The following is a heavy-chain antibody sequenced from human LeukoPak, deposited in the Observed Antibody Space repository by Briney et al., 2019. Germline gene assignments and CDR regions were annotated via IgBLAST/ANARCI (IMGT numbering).Heavy chain of an antibody. V-gene: IGHV3-30*02. D-gene: IGHD6-13*01. CDR3: AKGAWAADGPMGNNFAS. Sequence: GRSLRLSCAASGFSFSNYGMHWVRQAPGKGLEWVAFIRYDDSNKYYADSVKGRFTISRDNSKNTLSLQMDSLRTEDTSIYYCAKGAWAADGPMGNNFASWGQGTLVIVSS. J-gene: IGHJ4*02. CDR1: GFSFSNYG. CDR2: IRYDDSNK.